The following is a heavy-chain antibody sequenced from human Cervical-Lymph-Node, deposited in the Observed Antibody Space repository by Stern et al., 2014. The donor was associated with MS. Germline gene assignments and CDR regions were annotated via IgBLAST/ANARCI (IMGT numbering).Heavy chain of an antibody. CDR2: IYTSGST. Sequence: QLQLQESGPGLVKPSQTLSLTCTVSGGSISSGSYYWSWIRQPAGKGLEWIGRIYTSGSTNYNPSLNRRATISVDTSTYHSSHKRSSVTAADTAVYYCARGYSGSWYPEYFQHWGQGTLVTVSS. D-gene: IGHD6-13*01. V-gene: IGHV4-61*02. CDR3: ARGYSGSWYPEYFQH. CDR1: GGSISSGSYY. J-gene: IGHJ1*01.